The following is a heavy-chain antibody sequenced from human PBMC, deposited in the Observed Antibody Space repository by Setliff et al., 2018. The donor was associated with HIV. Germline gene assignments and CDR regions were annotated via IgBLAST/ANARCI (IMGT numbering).Heavy chain of an antibody. CDR1: GYTFTSKH. CDR2: MDPSSAAT. J-gene: IGHJ4*02. V-gene: IGHV1-8*01. Sequence: ASVMVSCKASGYTFTSKHINWVRQATGQGLEWLGWMDPSSAATGYAQKFQGRVTLTRDTSINTAYMELSSLTSDDTAVYYCARGVGAAGDYWGQGTQVTVSS. D-gene: IGHD1-26*01. CDR3: ARGVGAAGDY.